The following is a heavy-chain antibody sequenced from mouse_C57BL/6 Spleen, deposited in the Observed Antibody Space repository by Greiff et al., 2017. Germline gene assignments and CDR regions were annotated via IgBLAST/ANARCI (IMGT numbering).Heavy chain of an antibody. CDR3: ASTTVVDTFAY. V-gene: IGHV1-22*01. Sequence: VQLQQSGPELVKPGASVKMSCKASGYTFTDYNMHWVKQSHGKSLEWIGYINPNNGGTSNNQKFKGKDTLTVNKSSSTAYMELRSLTSEDSAVYYCASTTVVDTFAYWGQVTLVTVSA. CDR1: GYTFTDYN. D-gene: IGHD1-1*01. J-gene: IGHJ3*01. CDR2: INPNNGGT.